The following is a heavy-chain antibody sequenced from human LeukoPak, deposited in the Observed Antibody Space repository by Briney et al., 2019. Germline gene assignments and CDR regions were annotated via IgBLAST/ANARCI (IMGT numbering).Heavy chain of an antibody. CDR1: GFTFSRFS. J-gene: IGHJ4*02. CDR2: ISSSSSFI. D-gene: IGHD2-2*01. V-gene: IGHV3-21*01. CDR3: ARDPPLGYCSSSSCPHLDY. Sequence: GGSLRLSCAASGFTFSRFSMNWVRQAPGKGLEWVSSISSSSSFIYYADSVKGRFTISRDNAKNSLYLQMNSLRAEDTAVYYCARDPPLGYCSSSSCPHLDYWGQGTLVTVSS.